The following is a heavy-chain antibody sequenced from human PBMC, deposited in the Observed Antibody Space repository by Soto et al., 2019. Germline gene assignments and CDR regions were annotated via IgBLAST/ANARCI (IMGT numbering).Heavy chain of an antibody. CDR3: ARGRGRYDSSGYFDH. V-gene: IGHV4-34*01. Sequence: SETLSLTCAVYGGSFSGYYWSWIRQPPGKGLEWIGEINHSGSTNYNPSLKSRVTISVDTSKNQFSLKLSSVTAADTAVYYCARGRGRYDSSGYFDHWGQGTLVTVSS. J-gene: IGHJ4*02. CDR2: INHSGST. CDR1: GGSFSGYY. D-gene: IGHD3-22*01.